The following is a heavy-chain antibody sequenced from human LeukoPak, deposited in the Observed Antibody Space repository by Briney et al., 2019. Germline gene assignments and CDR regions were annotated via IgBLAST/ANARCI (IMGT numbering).Heavy chain of an antibody. V-gene: IGHV4-38-2*02. J-gene: IGHJ6*02. Sequence: SETLSLTCTVSGYSISSGYYWGWIRQPPGKGLEWIGSIYHSGSTYYNPSLKSRVTISVDTSKNQFSLKLSSVTAADTAVYYCAREDYYDSSGYYGMDVWGQGTTVTVSS. CDR3: AREDYYDSSGYYGMDV. CDR1: GYSISSGYY. CDR2: IYHSGST. D-gene: IGHD3-22*01.